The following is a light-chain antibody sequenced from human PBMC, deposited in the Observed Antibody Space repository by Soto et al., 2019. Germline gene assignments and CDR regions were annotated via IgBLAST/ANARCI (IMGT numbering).Light chain of an antibody. V-gene: IGKV1-9*01. Sequence: DIQLTQSPSFLSASVGDRVTITCRARQGISSYLAWYQQKPGKAPKLLIYAASTLQSGVPSRFSGSGSGTEFTLTISSLQPEDFATYYCQQLNSYSWTFGQGTKVEIK. CDR1: QGISSY. J-gene: IGKJ1*01. CDR2: AAS. CDR3: QQLNSYSWT.